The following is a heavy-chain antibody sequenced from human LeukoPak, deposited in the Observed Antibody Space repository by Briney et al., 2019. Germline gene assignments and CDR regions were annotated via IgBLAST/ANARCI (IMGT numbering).Heavy chain of an antibody. CDR2: IRTKSNSYET. D-gene: IGHD5-18*01. V-gene: IGHV3-73*01. CDR1: GITFRDSA. CDR3: TRPADTAQNWFFDL. J-gene: IGHJ2*01. Sequence: PGGSLKLSCAASGITFRDSAMHWVRHASGKGPEWLGRIRTKSNSYETAYSPSMKGRFTISRDDSQNTAYLQMNSLQTEDTAVYHCTRPADTAQNWFFDLWGRGTLVIVSS.